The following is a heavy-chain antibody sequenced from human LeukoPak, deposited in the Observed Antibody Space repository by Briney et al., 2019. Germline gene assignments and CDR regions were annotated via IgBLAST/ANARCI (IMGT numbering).Heavy chain of an antibody. CDR1: GFTFSSYG. D-gene: IGHD6-19*01. CDR2: IRFDGSVK. CDR3: AKDLYGSGWTPDY. V-gene: IGHV3-30*02. J-gene: IGHJ4*01. Sequence: GGSLRLSCAASGFTFSSYGIHWVRQAPGKGLGWVAFIRFDGSVKYYADSVKGRFTISRDNSKNTLYLQMNNVRAEDTAVYYCAKDLYGSGWTPDYWGHGTLLTVSS.